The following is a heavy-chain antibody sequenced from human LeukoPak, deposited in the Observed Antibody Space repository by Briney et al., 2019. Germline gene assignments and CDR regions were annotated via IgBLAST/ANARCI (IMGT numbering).Heavy chain of an antibody. J-gene: IGHJ6*02. V-gene: IGHV4-30-4*01. D-gene: IGHD2-21*01. CDR1: GGSISSGDYY. Sequence: SETLSLTCTVSGGSISSGDYYWSWIRQPPGKGLEWIGYIYYSGSTYYNPSLKSRVTISVDTSKNQFSLKLSSVTAADTAVYYCARPISTPHAYYYGMDVWGQGTTVTVSS. CDR2: IYYSGST. CDR3: ARPISTPHAYYYGMDV.